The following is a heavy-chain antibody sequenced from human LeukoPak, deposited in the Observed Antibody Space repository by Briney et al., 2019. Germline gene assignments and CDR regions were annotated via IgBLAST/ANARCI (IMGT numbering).Heavy chain of an antibody. CDR3: ARSSVNWFDP. V-gene: IGHV5-51*01. CDR2: IYPGDSQT. J-gene: IGHJ5*02. D-gene: IGHD3-3*01. Sequence: GESLKISYKGSGYSFANYWIGWVRQMPGKGLEWMGIIYPGDSQTRYSPSFQGQVTISADKFISTAYLQWSSLKASDTAIYYCARSSVNWFDPWGQGTLSPSLQ. CDR1: GYSFANYW.